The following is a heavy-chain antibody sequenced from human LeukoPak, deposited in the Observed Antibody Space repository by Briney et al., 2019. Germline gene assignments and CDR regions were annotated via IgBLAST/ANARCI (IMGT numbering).Heavy chain of an antibody. CDR2: LTNSGGTT. D-gene: IGHD1-14*01. CDR1: AFTLSSYV. V-gene: IGHV3-23*01. J-gene: IGHJ4*02. Sequence: WSLRLSCSASAFTLSSYVMSCGRQAPGKGLEWVSTLTNSGGTTYYADSVKGRFTISRDNSKNALYLQMNSLRDEDTAIYYCANRRNYASDYWGQGTLVTVSS. CDR3: ANRRNYASDY.